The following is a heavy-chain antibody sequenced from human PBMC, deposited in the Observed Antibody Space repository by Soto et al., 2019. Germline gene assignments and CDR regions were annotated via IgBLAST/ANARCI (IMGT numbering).Heavy chain of an antibody. J-gene: IGHJ4*02. V-gene: IGHV4-34*01. CDR1: SGSFRDYS. CDR2: INYSGNT. CDR3: ARGNQLDY. Sequence: QVRLQQWGAGLLKPSETLSLTCAVYSGSFRDYSWTWLRQPPGKGLEWMGEINYSGNTKYNPSLKSRVNISVDTSKNQFSLKLSSVTAADTAVYYCARGNQLDYRGRGTPVTVSS. D-gene: IGHD1-1*01.